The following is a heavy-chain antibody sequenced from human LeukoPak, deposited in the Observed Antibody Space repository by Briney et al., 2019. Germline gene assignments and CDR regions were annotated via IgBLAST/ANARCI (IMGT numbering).Heavy chain of an antibody. CDR2: SCITGSPT. CDR1: GFSISHHC. D-gene: IGHD2-21*01. Sequence: SGGSLRLSCTASGFSISHHCMNWIRQAPGKGLEWISYSCITGSPTHYAESVKGRFTVSRDNSKNSLYLQMDSLRSDDTAFYYCARGDIPYNNYFDHWGQGTLVTVSS. V-gene: IGHV3-11*01. CDR3: ARGDIPYNNYFDH. J-gene: IGHJ5*02.